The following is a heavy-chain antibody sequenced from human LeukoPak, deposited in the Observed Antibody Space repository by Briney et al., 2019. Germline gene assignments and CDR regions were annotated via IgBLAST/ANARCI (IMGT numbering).Heavy chain of an antibody. CDR2: IYSGGNT. J-gene: IGHJ4*02. Sequence: SGGSLRLSCAASGFTVSSNYMSWVRQAPGKGLEWVSGIYSGGNTYYADSVKGRFTISRDNSKNTLYLQMNSLRAADTAVYYCARDGPFDYWGQGTLVTVSS. CDR3: ARDGPFDY. CDR1: GFTVSSNY. V-gene: IGHV3-53*01.